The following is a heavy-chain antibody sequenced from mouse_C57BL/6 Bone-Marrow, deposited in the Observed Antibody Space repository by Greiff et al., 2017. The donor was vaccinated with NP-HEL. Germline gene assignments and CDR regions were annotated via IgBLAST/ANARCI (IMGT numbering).Heavy chain of an antibody. V-gene: IGHV1-4*01. CDR1: GYTFTSYT. D-gene: IGHD3-1*01. J-gene: IGHJ2*01. Sequence: VQLQQSGAELVRPGASVKMSCKASGYTFTSYTMHWVKQRPGQGLEWIGYINPSSGYTKYNQKFKDKATLTADKSYSTAYMQLSSLTSEDSAVDYYARSGLYFDYWGQGTTLTVSS. CDR3: ARSGLYFDY. CDR2: INPSSGYT.